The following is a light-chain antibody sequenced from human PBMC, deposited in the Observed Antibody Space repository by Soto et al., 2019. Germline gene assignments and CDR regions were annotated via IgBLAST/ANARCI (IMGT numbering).Light chain of an antibody. V-gene: IGLV1-40*01. CDR1: SSNIGAGYD. CDR2: GNS. J-gene: IGLJ2*01. CDR3: QSYDSSLSVGV. Sequence: QSVLTQPPSVSGAPGQRVTISCTGSSSNIGAGYDVHWYQQLPGTAPKLLIYGNSNRPSGVPDRFSGSKSGTSASLAITGLQAEDEADYYGQSYDSSLSVGVFGGGTKLTVL.